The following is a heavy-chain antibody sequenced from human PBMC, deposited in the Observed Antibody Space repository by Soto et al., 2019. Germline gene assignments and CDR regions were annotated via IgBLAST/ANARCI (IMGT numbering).Heavy chain of an antibody. CDR2: INSDGSST. V-gene: IGHV3-74*01. Sequence: EVQLVESGGGLLQPGGSLRLSCAVSGSTFRNDWMQWVRQAPGKGLVWVSHINSDGSSTNYADFVKGRFTIARDNAKNTVYLQMNSLRAEYTAVYYCARDRYYSLDVWGQWSTATDSS. J-gene: IGHJ6*02. CDR3: ARDRYYSLDV. CDR1: GSTFRNDW.